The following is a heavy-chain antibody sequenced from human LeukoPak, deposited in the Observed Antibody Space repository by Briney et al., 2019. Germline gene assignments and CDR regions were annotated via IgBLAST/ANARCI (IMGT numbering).Heavy chain of an antibody. V-gene: IGHV1-69*05. Sequence: GSSVKVSCKASGGTFSSYAISWVRQAPGQGLEWMGRIIPIFGTANYAQKFQGRVTITTDESTSTAYMELSSLRSEDTAVYYCARDLFGDYGVPRRGGFDPWGQGTLVTVSS. CDR3: ARDLFGDYGVPRRGGFDP. CDR2: IIPIFGTA. CDR1: GGTFSSYA. D-gene: IGHD4/OR15-4a*01. J-gene: IGHJ5*02.